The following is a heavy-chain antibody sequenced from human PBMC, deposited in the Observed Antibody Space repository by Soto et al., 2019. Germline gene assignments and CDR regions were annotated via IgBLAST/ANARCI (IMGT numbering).Heavy chain of an antibody. CDR1: GGTFSSYA. Sequence: ASVKVSCKASGGTFSSYAISWVRQAPGQGLEWMGGIIPIFGTANYAQKFQGRVTITADESTSAAYMELSSLRSEDTAVYYCARDLRYQLLRYNWFDPWGQGTLVTVSS. V-gene: IGHV1-69*13. D-gene: IGHD2-2*01. CDR2: IIPIFGTA. J-gene: IGHJ5*02. CDR3: ARDLRYQLLRYNWFDP.